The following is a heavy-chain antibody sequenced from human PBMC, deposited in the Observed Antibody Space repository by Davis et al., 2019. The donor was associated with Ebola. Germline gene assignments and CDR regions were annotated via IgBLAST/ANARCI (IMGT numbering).Heavy chain of an antibody. J-gene: IGHJ4*02. V-gene: IGHV3-23*01. CDR2: ISGTGDYT. CDR3: AKDSRLH. Sequence: GGSLRLSCVVSGLTFTHYWMNWVRQAPGKGLEWVSTISGTGDYTYYADSVKGRFTISRDNSKNTLFLQMNSLRAEDTALYYCAKDSRLHWGQGTLVTVSS. CDR1: GLTFTHYW.